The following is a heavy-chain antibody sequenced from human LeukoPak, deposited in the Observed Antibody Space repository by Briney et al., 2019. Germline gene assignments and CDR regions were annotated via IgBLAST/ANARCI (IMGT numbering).Heavy chain of an antibody. D-gene: IGHD6-6*01. J-gene: IGHJ6*02. V-gene: IGHV4-4*07. CDR2: IYTSGST. Sequence: SETLSLTCTVSGGSISSYYWSWIRQPAGKGLEGIGRIYTSGSTNYNPSLKSRVTMSVDTSKNQFSLKLSSVTAADTAVYYCARDDSTYSSSRGYYYYGMDVWGQGTTVTVSS. CDR1: GGSISSYY. CDR3: ARDDSTYSSSRGYYYYGMDV.